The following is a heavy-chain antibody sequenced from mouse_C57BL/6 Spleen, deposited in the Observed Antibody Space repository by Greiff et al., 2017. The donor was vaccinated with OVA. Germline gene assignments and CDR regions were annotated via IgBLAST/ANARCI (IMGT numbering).Heavy chain of an antibody. CDR2: IDPSDSYT. CDR3: ARGQLRLNYFDY. J-gene: IGHJ2*01. CDR1: GYTFTSYW. D-gene: IGHD3-2*02. V-gene: IGHV1-69*01. Sequence: VQLQQPGAELVMPGASVKLSCKASGYTFTSYWMHWVKQRPGQGLEWIGEIDPSDSYTNYNQKFKGKSTLTVDKSSSTAYMQLSSLTSEDSAVYYCARGQLRLNYFDYWGQGTTLTVSS.